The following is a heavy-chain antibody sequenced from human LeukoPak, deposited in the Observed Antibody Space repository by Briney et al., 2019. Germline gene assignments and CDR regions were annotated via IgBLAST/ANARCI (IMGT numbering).Heavy chain of an antibody. J-gene: IGHJ6*02. CDR1: GFTFRGHY. CDR3: ARVGEFPDTTVVNASRYYYGMDV. D-gene: IGHD3-16*01. Sequence: GGSLRLSCAASGFTFRGHYMTWIRQAPGKGLEWISHISNGGTIIFYADSVKGRFTISRDNAKKSLYLQMNSLRAEDTAVYYCARVGEFPDTTVVNASRYYYGMDVWGQGTTVTVSS. V-gene: IGHV3-11*01. CDR2: ISNGGTII.